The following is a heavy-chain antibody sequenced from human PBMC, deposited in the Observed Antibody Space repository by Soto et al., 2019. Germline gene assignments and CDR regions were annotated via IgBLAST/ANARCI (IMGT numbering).Heavy chain of an antibody. CDR1: GGSVGSNNW. CDR3: ATWKTTTFDI. D-gene: IGHD1-1*01. J-gene: IGHJ3*02. V-gene: IGHV4-4*02. CDR2: SYHSGSS. Sequence: QVHLQESGPGVVKPSGTLSLSCVVSGGSVGSNNWWSWVRQAPGKGLEWLGESYHSGSSRYSPSLKSRLTMSLDNSKTHFSLTLSSVTAADTAVYYCATWKTTTFDIWGPGTLVTVSS.